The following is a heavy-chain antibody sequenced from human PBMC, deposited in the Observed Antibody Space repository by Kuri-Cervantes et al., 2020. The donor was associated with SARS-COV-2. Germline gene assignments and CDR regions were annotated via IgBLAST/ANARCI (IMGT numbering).Heavy chain of an antibody. CDR3: AKSGLYTSNWNLFDH. CDR2: IGGGGYST. D-gene: IGHD6-13*01. Sequence: GESLKISCAASGYSFSSFALSWVRQAPGKGLEWVSSIGGGGYSTYYADSVKGRFTISRDTSQKTLYLQMNSLRADDTALYYCAKSGLYTSNWNLFDHWGQGTLVTVSS. CDR1: GYSFSSFA. V-gene: IGHV3-23*01. J-gene: IGHJ4*02.